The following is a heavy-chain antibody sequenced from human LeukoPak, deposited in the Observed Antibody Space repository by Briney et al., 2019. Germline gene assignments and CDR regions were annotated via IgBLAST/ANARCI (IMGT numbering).Heavy chain of an antibody. CDR2: INAGNGNT. CDR3: ARRTHCSGGSCYPGAVNWFDP. Sequence: ASVKVSCKASGYTFTSYAMHWVRQAPGQRLEWMGWINAGNGNTKYSQKFQGRVTITRDTSASTAYMELSSLRSEDTAMYYCARRTHCSGGSCYPGAVNWFDPWGQGTLVTVSS. J-gene: IGHJ5*02. D-gene: IGHD2-15*01. CDR1: GYTFTSYA. V-gene: IGHV1-3*01.